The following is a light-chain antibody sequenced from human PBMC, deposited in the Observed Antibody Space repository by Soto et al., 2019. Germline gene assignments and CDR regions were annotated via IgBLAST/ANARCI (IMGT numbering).Light chain of an antibody. CDR2: GVS. CDR3: QQYNNWLRT. J-gene: IGKJ1*01. Sequence: EIVMTQSPATLSVSPGERATLSCRASQSVSSNLAWYQQNPGQAPRLLIYGVSTRATGITARFSGSGSGTEFTLTISSLQSEDCAVYYCQQYNNWLRTFGQGTKVEIQ. CDR1: QSVSSN. V-gene: IGKV3-15*01.